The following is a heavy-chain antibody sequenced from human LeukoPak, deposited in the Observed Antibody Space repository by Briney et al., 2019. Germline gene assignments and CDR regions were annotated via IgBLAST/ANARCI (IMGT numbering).Heavy chain of an antibody. CDR3: ARQKMATHWLDY. CDR1: GFTFSSYW. D-gene: IGHD5-24*01. J-gene: IGHJ4*02. CDR2: IKQDGSEK. Sequence: GGSLRLSCAASGFTFSSYWMSRVRQAPGRGLEWVANIKQDGSEKYYVDFVKGRFTISRDNAKNSLYLQMNSLRAEDTAVYYCARQKMATHWLDYWGQGTLVTVSS. V-gene: IGHV3-7*01.